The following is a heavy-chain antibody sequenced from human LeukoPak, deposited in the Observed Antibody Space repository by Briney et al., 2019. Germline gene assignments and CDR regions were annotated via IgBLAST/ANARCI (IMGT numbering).Heavy chain of an antibody. CDR1: GFTFSDYY. CDR2: ISSSGSTI. Sequence: NPGGSLRLSCAASGFTFSDYYMSWIRQAPGKGLEWVSYISSSGSTIYYADSVKGRSTISRDNAKNSLYLQMNSLRAEDTAVYYCARVWQSGGVFDIWGQGTMVTVSS. J-gene: IGHJ3*02. D-gene: IGHD2-8*02. CDR3: ARVWQSGGVFDI. V-gene: IGHV3-11*04.